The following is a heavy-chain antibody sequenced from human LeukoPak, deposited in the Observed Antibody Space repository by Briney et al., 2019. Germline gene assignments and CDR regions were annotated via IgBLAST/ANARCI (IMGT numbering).Heavy chain of an antibody. Sequence: GSLGLSCAASGFTFSSYSMNWVRQAPGKGLEWVSVIYSGGSTYYADSVKGRFTISRDNSKNTVYLQMNSLRAEDTAVYYCASAYYYDSSGYGFDYWGQGTLVTVSS. CDR2: IYSGGST. J-gene: IGHJ4*02. CDR1: GFTFSSYS. CDR3: ASAYYYDSSGYGFDY. V-gene: IGHV3-66*01. D-gene: IGHD3-22*01.